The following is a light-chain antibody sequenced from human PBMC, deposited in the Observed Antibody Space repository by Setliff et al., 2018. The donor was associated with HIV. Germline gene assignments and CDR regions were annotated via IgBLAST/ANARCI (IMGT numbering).Light chain of an antibody. CDR3: GSCTSTSPCA. V-gene: IGLV2-14*01. CDR1: SSDAGDYNF. Sequence: QSALTQPRSVSGSPGQSVTIACTGTSSDAGDYNFVSWYQQYPGDAPQLIIYEINNRPSGVSSRFSGSKSGNTASLTISDLQAQDEADYYCGSCTSTSPCAFGTGTKVTVL. J-gene: IGLJ1*01. CDR2: EIN.